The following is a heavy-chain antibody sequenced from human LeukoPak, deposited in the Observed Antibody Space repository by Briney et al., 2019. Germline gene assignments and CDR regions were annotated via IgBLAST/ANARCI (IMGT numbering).Heavy chain of an antibody. D-gene: IGHD4-17*01. CDR3: ARHEHDYGTGRRAGSEYYFDY. J-gene: IGHJ4*02. CDR2: IYYSGST. Sequence: PSETLSLTCTVSGGSISSYYWSWIRQPPGKGLEWIGYIYYSGSTNYNPPLKSRVTISVDTSKNQFSLKLSSVTAADTAVYYCARHEHDYGTGRRAGSEYYFDYWGQGTLVTVSS. V-gene: IGHV4-59*08. CDR1: GGSISSYY.